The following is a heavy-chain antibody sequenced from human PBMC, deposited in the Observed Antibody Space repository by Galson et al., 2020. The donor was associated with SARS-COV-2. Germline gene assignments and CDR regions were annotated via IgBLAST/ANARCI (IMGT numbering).Heavy chain of an antibody. CDR3: ARDKEAGTLYYYYGMDV. J-gene: IGHJ6*02. CDR1: GYTFTSYY. Sequence: GESLKISCKASGYTFTSYYMHWVRQAPGQGLEWMGIINPNGGSTSYAQKFQGRVTMTRDTSTSTVYMELSSLRSEDTAVYYCARDKEAGTLYYYYGMDVWGQGTTVTVSS. V-gene: IGHV1-46*01. D-gene: IGHD6-19*01. CDR2: INPNGGST.